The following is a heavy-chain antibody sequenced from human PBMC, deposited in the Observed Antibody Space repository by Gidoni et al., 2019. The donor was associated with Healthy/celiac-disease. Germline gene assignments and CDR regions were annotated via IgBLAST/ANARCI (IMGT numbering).Heavy chain of an antibody. Sequence: DVQLVESGGGLVQPGRSLRLSCAASGFTFDDYAMHWVRQAPGKGLEWVSGISWNSGSIGYADSVKGRFTISRDNAKNSLYLQMNSLRAEDTALYYCAKDNSFMANDAFDIWGQGTMVTVSS. J-gene: IGHJ3*02. V-gene: IGHV3-9*01. CDR3: AKDNSFMANDAFDI. CDR2: ISWNSGSI. CDR1: GFTFDDYA. D-gene: IGHD3-3*02.